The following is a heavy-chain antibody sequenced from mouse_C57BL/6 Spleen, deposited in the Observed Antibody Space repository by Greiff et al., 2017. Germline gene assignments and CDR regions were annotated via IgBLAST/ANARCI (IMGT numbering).Heavy chain of an antibody. CDR1: GYTFTSYG. Sequence: QVQLQQSGAELARPGASVKLSCKASGYTFTSYGISWVKQRTGQGLEWIGEIYPRSGNTYYNEKFKGKATLTADKSSSTAYMELRSLTSEDSAVYFCARNHYGSSPHWYFDVWGTGTTVTVSS. D-gene: IGHD1-1*01. CDR3: ARNHYGSSPHWYFDV. CDR2: IYPRSGNT. V-gene: IGHV1-81*01. J-gene: IGHJ1*03.